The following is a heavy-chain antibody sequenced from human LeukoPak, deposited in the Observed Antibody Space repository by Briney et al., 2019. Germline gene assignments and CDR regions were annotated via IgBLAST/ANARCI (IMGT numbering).Heavy chain of an antibody. J-gene: IGHJ4*02. V-gene: IGHV3-7*04. CDR3: ARDVRPDY. Sequence: GGSLRLSCAASGFTFSSYWMSWARQAPGEGLEWVVNIKQDGTEKYYMDSVKGRFSISRDNAKNSLYLQMNALRAEDTAVYYCARDVRPDYWGQGTLVTVST. CDR1: GFTFSSYW. D-gene: IGHD6-6*01. CDR2: IKQDGTEK.